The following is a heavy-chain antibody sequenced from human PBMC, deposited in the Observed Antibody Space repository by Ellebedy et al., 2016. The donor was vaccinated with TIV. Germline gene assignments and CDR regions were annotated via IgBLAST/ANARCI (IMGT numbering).Heavy chain of an antibody. CDR1: GFTFSSYA. V-gene: IGHV3-23*01. CDR3: AKVQYYGTGSHLPAN. Sequence: GESLKISCAASGFTFSSYAMSWVRQAPGKGLEWVSAISGSGGSPYYADSVKGRFTISRDNSKNTLYLQMNSLRAEDTAVYYCAKVQYYGTGSHLPANWGHGTLVTVSS. D-gene: IGHD3-10*01. J-gene: IGHJ4*01. CDR2: ISGSGGSP.